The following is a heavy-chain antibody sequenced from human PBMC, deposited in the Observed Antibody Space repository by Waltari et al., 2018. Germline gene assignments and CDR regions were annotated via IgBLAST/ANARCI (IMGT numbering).Heavy chain of an antibody. CDR3: ARGVVVPAAIPRYYFDY. CDR1: GGSISSGGYS. D-gene: IGHD2-2*01. Sequence: QLQLQESGSGLVKPSQTLSLTCAVSGGSISSGGYSWSWIRQPPGKGLEWIGYIYHSGSTYDNPSLKSRVTISVDRSKNQFSLKLSSVTAADTAVYYCARGVVVPAAIPRYYFDYWGQGTLVTVSS. J-gene: IGHJ4*02. V-gene: IGHV4-30-2*01. CDR2: IYHSGST.